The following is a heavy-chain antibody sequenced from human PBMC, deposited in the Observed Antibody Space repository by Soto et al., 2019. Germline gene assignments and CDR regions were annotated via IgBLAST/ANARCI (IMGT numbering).Heavy chain of an antibody. CDR2: IIPILGIA. Sequence: QVQLVQSGAEVKKPGSSVKVSCKASGGTFSSYTISWVRQASGQGLEWMGRIIPILGIANYAQKFQGRVTITADKSTSTAYMELSSLRSEDTAVYYCAREEGYGYNYWYFDLWGRGTLVTVSS. CDR1: GGTFSSYT. CDR3: AREEGYGYNYWYFDL. J-gene: IGHJ2*01. D-gene: IGHD5-12*01. V-gene: IGHV1-69*08.